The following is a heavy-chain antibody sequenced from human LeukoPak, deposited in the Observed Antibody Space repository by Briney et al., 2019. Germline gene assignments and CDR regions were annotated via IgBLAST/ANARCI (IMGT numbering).Heavy chain of an antibody. D-gene: IGHD3-22*01. V-gene: IGHV3-23*01. CDR3: SKDREYDDSCDYNG. CDR1: GLPFASPA. Sequence: GGSLRPSVPASGLPFASPARGGSGQPPGKGLEGFSAISNNGGYTYYADSVQGRFTISRDNSKSTLCLQMNSLRAEDTAVYYCSKDREYDDSCDYNGWGQGTLVTVSS. J-gene: IGHJ4*02. CDR2: ISNNGGYT.